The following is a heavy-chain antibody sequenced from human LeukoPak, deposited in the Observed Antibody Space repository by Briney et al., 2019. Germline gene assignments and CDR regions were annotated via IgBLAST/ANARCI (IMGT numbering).Heavy chain of an antibody. J-gene: IGHJ4*02. CDR2: ISAYNGNT. V-gene: IGHV1-18*01. CDR1: GYTFTRYG. CDR3: ARGGSVKGIDY. Sequence: ASVKVSCKASGYTFTRYGFSWVRQAPGQGLEWMGWISAYNGNTNYAQKLQGRVTMTTDTSTSAAYMELRSLRFDDTAVYYCARGGSVKGIDYWGQGTLVTVSS.